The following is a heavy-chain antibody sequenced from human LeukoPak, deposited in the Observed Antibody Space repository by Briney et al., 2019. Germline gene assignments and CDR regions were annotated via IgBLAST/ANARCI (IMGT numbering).Heavy chain of an antibody. CDR3: ARGSGWFDY. J-gene: IGHJ4*02. V-gene: IGHV4-39*07. CDR1: GITISRYW. D-gene: IGHD6-19*01. CDR2: IYYSGST. Sequence: GSLRLSCAASGITISRYWMHWVRQPPGKGLEWIGSIYYSGSTYYNPSLKSRVTISVDTSKNQFSLKLSSVTAADTAVYYCARGSGWFDYWGQGTLVTVSS.